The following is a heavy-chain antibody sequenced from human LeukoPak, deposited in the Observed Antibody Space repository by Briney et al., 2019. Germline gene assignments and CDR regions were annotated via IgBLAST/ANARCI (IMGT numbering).Heavy chain of an antibody. CDR2: TSSSDDGT. CDR1: GFPLSSYA. Sequence: GGSLRLSCAASGFPLSSYAMSWVRQVPGKGLEWVSATSSSDDGTYHADSVRGRFTISRDNSKNTLYLQMNSLRAEDTAVYYCAKQVEWELLDYWGQGTLVTVSS. D-gene: IGHD1-26*01. V-gene: IGHV3-23*01. J-gene: IGHJ4*02. CDR3: AKQVEWELLDY.